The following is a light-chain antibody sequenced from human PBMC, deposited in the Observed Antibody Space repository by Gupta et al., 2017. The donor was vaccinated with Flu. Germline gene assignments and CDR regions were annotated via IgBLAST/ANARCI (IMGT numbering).Light chain of an antibody. V-gene: IGLV1-40*01. CDR1: PSDIGAGYD. CDR2: GNN. Sequence: QSALTLPPSVSGAPGRRRTISCTGRPSDIGAGYDVHWYQQVPGTAPKLLIYGNNNRPSGVPDRFSGSKSGTSASLAITGLQAEDEADYYCQSYDSRLSGSVFGGGTRVTVL. J-gene: IGLJ3*02. CDR3: QSYDSRLSGSV.